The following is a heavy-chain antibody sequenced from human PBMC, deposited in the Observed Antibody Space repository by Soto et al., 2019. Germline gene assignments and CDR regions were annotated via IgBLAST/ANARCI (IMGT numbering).Heavy chain of an antibody. CDR2: ISATGGGT. J-gene: IGHJ5*01. Sequence: WGSLRLSCAASGFKFSSYAMSWVRQAPGKGLEWVSLISATGGGTYYADSVKGRFTISRDNSDNTLYLQVHSLRAEDTAVYYYAKDRRAGGNSAFYFDFWGQGAQVTVSS. CDR3: AKDRRAGGNSAFYFDF. CDR1: GFKFSSYA. D-gene: IGHD3-16*01. V-gene: IGHV3-23*01.